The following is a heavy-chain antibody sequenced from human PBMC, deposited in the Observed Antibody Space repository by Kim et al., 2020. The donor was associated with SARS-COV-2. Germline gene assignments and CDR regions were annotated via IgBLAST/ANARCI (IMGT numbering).Heavy chain of an antibody. CDR2: MNPNSGNT. CDR3: ARASGLTQKRGYFDWLSHDVGVDY. Sequence: ASVKVSCKASGYTFTSYDINWVRQATGQGLEWMGWMNPNSGNTGYAQKFQGRVTMTRNTSISTAYMELSSLRSEDTAVYYCARASGLTQKRGYFDWLSHDVGVDYWGQGTLVTVSS. V-gene: IGHV1-8*01. J-gene: IGHJ4*02. D-gene: IGHD3-9*01. CDR1: GYTFTSYD.